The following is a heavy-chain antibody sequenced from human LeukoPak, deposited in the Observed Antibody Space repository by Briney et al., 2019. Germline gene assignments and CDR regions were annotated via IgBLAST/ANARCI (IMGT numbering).Heavy chain of an antibody. Sequence: GGSPRLSCAASGFTSSSYAMSWVRQAPGKGLEWVSAISGSGGNTYYADSVKGRFTISRDNSKNTLYLQMNSLRAEDSATYYCAKLRSGTTGNVEIWGQGTMVTVSS. CDR1: GFTSSSYA. CDR3: AKLRSGTTGNVEI. D-gene: IGHD1-26*01. CDR2: ISGSGGNT. V-gene: IGHV3-23*01. J-gene: IGHJ3*02.